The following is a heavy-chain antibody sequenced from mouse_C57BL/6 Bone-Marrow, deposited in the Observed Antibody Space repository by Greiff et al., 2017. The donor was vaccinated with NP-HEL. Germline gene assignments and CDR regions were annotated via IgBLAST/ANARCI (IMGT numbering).Heavy chain of an antibody. J-gene: IGHJ4*01. D-gene: IGHD2-4*01. CDR2: ISYDGSN. CDR3: NIYYDYDGGRGYAMDY. V-gene: IGHV3-6*01. Sequence: EVHLVESGPGLVKPSQSLSLTCSVTGYSITSGYYWNWIRQFPGNKLEWMGYISYDGSNNYNPSLKNRISITRDTSKNQFFLKLNSVTTEDTATYYCNIYYDYDGGRGYAMDYWGQGTSVTVSS. CDR1: GYSITSGYY.